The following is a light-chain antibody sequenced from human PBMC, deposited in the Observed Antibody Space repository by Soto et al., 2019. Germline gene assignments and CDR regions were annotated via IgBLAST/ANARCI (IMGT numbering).Light chain of an antibody. Sequence: QSALTQPASVSGSPGQSITISCTGTSSDVGGYNYVSWYQQHPGKAPKLMIYEVSNRPSGVSNRFSGSKSGNTASLTISGLQAEDEVYYYCSSYTSSSTLVFGTGTKLTVL. CDR2: EVS. CDR1: SSDVGGYNY. J-gene: IGLJ1*01. CDR3: SSYTSSSTLV. V-gene: IGLV2-14*01.